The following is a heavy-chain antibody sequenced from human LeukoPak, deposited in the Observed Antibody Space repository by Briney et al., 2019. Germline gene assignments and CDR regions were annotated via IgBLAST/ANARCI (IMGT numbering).Heavy chain of an antibody. CDR3: ARGAARVTYYYDSSGYYNLDY. Sequence: GGSLRLSCAASGFTFSSYAMLWVRQAPGKGLEWVAVISYGGSNKYYADSVKGRFTISRDNSKNTLYLQTNSLRAEDTAVYYCARGAARVTYYYDSSGYYNLDYWGQGTLVTVSS. V-gene: IGHV3-30-3*01. D-gene: IGHD3-22*01. CDR2: ISYGGSNK. CDR1: GFTFSSYA. J-gene: IGHJ4*02.